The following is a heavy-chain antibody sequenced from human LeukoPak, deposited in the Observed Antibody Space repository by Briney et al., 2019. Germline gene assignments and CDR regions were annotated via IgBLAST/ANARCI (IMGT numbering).Heavy chain of an antibody. CDR2: MNPNSGNT. J-gene: IGHJ6*02. CDR1: GYTFTSYD. D-gene: IGHD6-13*01. V-gene: IGHV1-8*01. Sequence: WASVKVSCKASGYTFTSYDINWVRQATGQGLEGMGWMNPNSGNTGYAQKFQGRVTMTRNTSISTAYMELSSLRSEDTAVYYCATSSYSRGSGYYYGMDVWGQGTTVTVSS. CDR3: ATSSYSRGSGYYYGMDV.